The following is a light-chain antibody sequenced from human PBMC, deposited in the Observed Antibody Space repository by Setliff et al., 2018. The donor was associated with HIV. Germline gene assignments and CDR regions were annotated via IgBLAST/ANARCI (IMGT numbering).Light chain of an antibody. CDR3: QSFDSSLNIWV. Sequence: QSVLTQPPSVSGAPGQKVTISCIGRISNIGAGYDVHWYQHVAGTAPKLLISVNNNRPSGVPERFSGSKSDTSASLAITGLQAEDEADYYCQSFDSSLNIWVFGGGTKVTVL. J-gene: IGLJ3*02. CDR1: ISNIGAGYD. CDR2: VNN. V-gene: IGLV1-40*01.